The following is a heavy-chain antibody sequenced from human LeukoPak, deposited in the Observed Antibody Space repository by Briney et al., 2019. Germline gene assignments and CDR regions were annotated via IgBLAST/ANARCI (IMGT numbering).Heavy chain of an antibody. CDR3: AREEGSSWYYFDY. Sequence: GGSLRLSCAASGFTFSSYGMHWVRQAPGKGLEWVAVIWYDGSNKYYADSVKGRFTISRDNSKNTLYLQMNSLRAEDTAVYYCAREEGSSWYYFDYWGQGTLVTVSS. CDR1: GFTFSSYG. CDR2: IWYDGSNK. V-gene: IGHV3-33*08. D-gene: IGHD6-13*01. J-gene: IGHJ4*02.